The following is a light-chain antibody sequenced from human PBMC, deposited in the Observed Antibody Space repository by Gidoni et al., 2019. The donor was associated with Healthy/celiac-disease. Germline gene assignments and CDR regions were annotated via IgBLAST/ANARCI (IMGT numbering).Light chain of an antibody. CDR3: QQYGSSPPVT. J-gene: IGKJ5*01. V-gene: IGKV3-20*01. CDR1: QSVSSSY. Sequence: ELALTQSPGTLSLSPGERATLSCRASQSVSSSYLAWYQQKPGQAPRLLIHGASSRATGIPDRFSGSGSGTDFTLTISRLEPEDFAGYYCQQYGSSPPVTFGQGTRLEIK. CDR2: GAS.